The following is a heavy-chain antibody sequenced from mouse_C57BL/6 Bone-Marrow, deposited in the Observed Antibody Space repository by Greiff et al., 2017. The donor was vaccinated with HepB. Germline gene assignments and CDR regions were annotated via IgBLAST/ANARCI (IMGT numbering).Heavy chain of an antibody. J-gene: IGHJ1*03. D-gene: IGHD2-5*01. CDR2: IYPRSGNT. CDR1: GYTFTSYG. Sequence: VQRVESGAELARPGASVKLSCKASGYTFTSYGISWVKQRTGQGLEWIGEIYPRSGNTYYNEKFKGKATLTADKSSSTAYMELRSLTSEDSAVYCCAIFSNYRNFDVWGTGTTVTVSS. V-gene: IGHV1-81*01. CDR3: AIFSNYRNFDV.